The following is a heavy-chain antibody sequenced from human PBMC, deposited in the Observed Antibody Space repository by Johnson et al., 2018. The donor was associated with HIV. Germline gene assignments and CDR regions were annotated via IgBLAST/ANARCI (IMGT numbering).Heavy chain of an antibody. J-gene: IGHJ3*02. CDR2: IKSKTDGGTT. CDR1: GFTFSNAW. D-gene: IGHD6-19*01. V-gene: IGHV3-15*01. Sequence: VQLVESGGGLVKPGGSLRLSCAASGFTFSNAWMSWVRQAPGKGLEWVGRIKSKTDGGTTDYAAPVNGRFTISRDDSKNTLYLQMNSLRAEDTAVYYCAKDLEEGQQWLIGAFDIWGQGTMVTVSS. CDR3: AKDLEEGQQWLIGAFDI.